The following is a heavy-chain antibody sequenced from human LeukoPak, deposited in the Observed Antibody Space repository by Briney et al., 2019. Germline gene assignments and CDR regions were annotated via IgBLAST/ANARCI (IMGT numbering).Heavy chain of an antibody. CDR3: ARGRYSGSYYGMYAFDI. CDR2: IYSGGST. Sequence: PGGSLRLSCAASGFTVSSNYMSWVRQAPGKGLEWVSVIYSGGSTYYADSVKGRFTISRDNSKNTLYLQMNSLRAEDTAVYYCARGRYSGSYYGMYAFDIWGQGTMVTVSS. D-gene: IGHD1-26*01. J-gene: IGHJ3*02. CDR1: GFTVSSNY. V-gene: IGHV3-66*01.